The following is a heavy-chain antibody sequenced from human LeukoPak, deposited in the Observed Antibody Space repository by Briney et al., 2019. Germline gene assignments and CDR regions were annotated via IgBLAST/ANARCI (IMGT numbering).Heavy chain of an antibody. Sequence: PGGSLRLSCAASGFAFSSYSMNWVRQAPGKGLEWVSSISSSSSYIYYADSVKGRFTISRDNANSSLYLQMNSLRAEDTAVYYCARGLVGATTTGLDYWGQGTLVTVSS. J-gene: IGHJ4*02. CDR3: ARGLVGATTTGLDY. D-gene: IGHD1-26*01. V-gene: IGHV3-21*01. CDR2: ISSSSSYI. CDR1: GFAFSSYS.